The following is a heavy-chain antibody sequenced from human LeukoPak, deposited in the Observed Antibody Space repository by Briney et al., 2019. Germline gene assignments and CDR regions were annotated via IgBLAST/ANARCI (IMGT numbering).Heavy chain of an antibody. CDR2: IYYSGST. CDR1: GGSISSYY. V-gene: IGHV4-59*01. Sequence: SETLSLTCTVSGGSISSYYWSWIRQPPGKGLEWIGYIYYSGSTNYNPSLKSRVTISVDTSKNQFSPKLSSVTAADTAVYYCARTIVVVVAARDYYYMDVWGKGTTVTISS. CDR3: ARTIVVVVAARDYYYMDV. D-gene: IGHD2-15*01. J-gene: IGHJ6*03.